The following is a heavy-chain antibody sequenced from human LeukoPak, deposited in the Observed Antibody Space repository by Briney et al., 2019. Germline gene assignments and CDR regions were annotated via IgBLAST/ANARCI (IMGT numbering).Heavy chain of an antibody. Sequence: GGSLRLSCAASGFTFGSYAMSWVRQAPGKGLEWVSAISGSGGSTYYADSVKGRFTISRDNSKSTLYLQMNSLRAEDTAVYYCAKAQDSSSWYRYYGMDVWGQGTTVTVSS. D-gene: IGHD6-13*01. J-gene: IGHJ6*02. CDR3: AKAQDSSSWYRYYGMDV. V-gene: IGHV3-23*01. CDR2: ISGSGGST. CDR1: GFTFGSYA.